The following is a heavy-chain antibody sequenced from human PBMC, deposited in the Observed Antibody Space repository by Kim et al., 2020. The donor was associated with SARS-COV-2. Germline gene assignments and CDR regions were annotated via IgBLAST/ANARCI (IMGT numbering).Heavy chain of an antibody. Sequence: SETLSLTCTVSGYSISSGYYWGWIRQPPGKGLEWIGSIYHSGSTYYNPSLKSRVTISVDTSKNQFSLKLSSVTAADTAVYYCARDPPGPYDYVWGSYRYPGYYYYYGMDVWGQGTTVTVSS. CDR3: ARDPPGPYDYVWGSYRYPGYYYYYGMDV. V-gene: IGHV4-38-2*02. D-gene: IGHD3-16*02. CDR1: GYSISSGYY. CDR2: IYHSGST. J-gene: IGHJ6*02.